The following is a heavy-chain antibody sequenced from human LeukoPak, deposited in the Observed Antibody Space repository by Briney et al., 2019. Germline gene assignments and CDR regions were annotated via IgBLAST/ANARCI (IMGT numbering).Heavy chain of an antibody. CDR1: GFSFKSYN. V-gene: IGHV3-48*02. J-gene: IGHJ4*02. D-gene: IGHD1-26*01. CDR2: ISSSSRDM. CDR3: AGDAGRDRYRFDY. Sequence: PGGSLRLSCAASGFSFKSYNMNWVRQAPGKGLEWVSYISSSSRDMYFADSVKGRFTVSRDNAKYSVFLQMNSLRDEDTAVYYCAGDAGRDRYRFDYWGQGTLVTVSS.